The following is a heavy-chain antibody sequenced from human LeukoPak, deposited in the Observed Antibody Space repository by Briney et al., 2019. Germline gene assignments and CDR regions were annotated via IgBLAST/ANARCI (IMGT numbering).Heavy chain of an antibody. J-gene: IGHJ4*02. CDR3: ARSRGYDFDY. V-gene: IGHV6-1*01. CDR1: GDSVSSNSAA. Sequence: SRTLSLTCAISGDSVSSNSAAWNWIRQSPSGGLEWLGRTYYRSKWSNDYAVSVKGRITINPDTSKNQFSLQLNSVTPEDTAAYYCARSRGYDFDYWGQGTLVTVSS. D-gene: IGHD5-12*01. CDR2: TYYRSKWSN.